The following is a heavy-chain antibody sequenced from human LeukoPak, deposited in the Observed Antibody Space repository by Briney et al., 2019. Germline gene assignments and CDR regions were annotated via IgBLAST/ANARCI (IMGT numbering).Heavy chain of an antibody. D-gene: IGHD4-23*01. J-gene: IGHJ4*02. CDR1: GFTFSTYA. CDR2: ISTTGGST. CDR3: AKDWTTVVTPKGYYFDS. V-gene: IGHV3-23*01. Sequence: QPGGSLRLSCAASGFTFSTYAMSWVRQPPGKGLEWVSAISTTGGSTYYADSVKGRFTVSRDNSKNTLSLQMDSLRVEDTALYYCAKDWTTVVTPKGYYFDSWGQGTLVTVSS.